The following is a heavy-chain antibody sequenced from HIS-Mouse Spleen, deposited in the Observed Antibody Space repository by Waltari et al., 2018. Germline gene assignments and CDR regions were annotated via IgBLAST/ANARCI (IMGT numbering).Heavy chain of an antibody. D-gene: IGHD6-6*01. CDR1: GFTFSNAW. V-gene: IGHV3-15*01. Sequence: EVQLVESGGGLVKPGGSLRLSCAASGFTFSNAWMSWVRQAPGKGLEWVSRSKSKTDGGTTDYAAPVKGRFTISRDDSKNTLYLQMNSLKTEDTAVYYCTTVSSSFDYWGQGTLVTVSS. CDR2: SKSKTDGGTT. J-gene: IGHJ4*02. CDR3: TTVSSSFDY.